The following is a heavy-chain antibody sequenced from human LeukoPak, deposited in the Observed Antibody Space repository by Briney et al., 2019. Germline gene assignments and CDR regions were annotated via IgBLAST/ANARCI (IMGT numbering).Heavy chain of an antibody. Sequence: ASVKVSCKASGYTFTGYYMHWVRQAPGQGLEWMGWINPNSGDTNYAQKFRGRVTMTRDTSISTAYMELSRLRSDDTAVYYCARDKSGNSGWYSYFDYWGQGTLVTVSS. CDR1: GYTFTGYY. CDR2: INPNSGDT. CDR3: ARDKSGNSGWYSYFDY. J-gene: IGHJ4*02. V-gene: IGHV1-2*02. D-gene: IGHD6-19*01.